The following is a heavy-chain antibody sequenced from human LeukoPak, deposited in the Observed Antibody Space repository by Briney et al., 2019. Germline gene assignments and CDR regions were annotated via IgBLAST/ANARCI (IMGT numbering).Heavy chain of an antibody. V-gene: IGHV3-53*01. CDR1: GYSISSGYY. Sequence: PSETLSLTCAVSGYSISSGYYWGWIRQPPGKGLEWVSAIYTSGHTVYADSVKGRFIISKDNSNNTLYLQMNSLRAADTAIYYCARSGFWDGYSYYYMDVWGYGTTVTVSS. D-gene: IGHD3-3*01. CDR3: ARSGFWDGYSYYYMDV. CDR2: IYTSGHT. J-gene: IGHJ6*03.